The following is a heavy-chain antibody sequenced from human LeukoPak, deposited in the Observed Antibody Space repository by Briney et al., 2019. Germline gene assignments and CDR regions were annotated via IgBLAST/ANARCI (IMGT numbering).Heavy chain of an antibody. D-gene: IGHD3-16*01. V-gene: IGHV3-30*02. CDR2: IRYDGSNT. Sequence: GGSLRLSCAASGFAFINSGMHWVRQAPGRGLQWVAFIRYDGSNTYYADSVKGRFIISRDNSKNNVYLQMNSLRVEDTAVYYCAKDWGSDIYYFYMDVWGRGTTVTVSS. J-gene: IGHJ6*03. CDR3: AKDWGSDIYYFYMDV. CDR1: GFAFINSG.